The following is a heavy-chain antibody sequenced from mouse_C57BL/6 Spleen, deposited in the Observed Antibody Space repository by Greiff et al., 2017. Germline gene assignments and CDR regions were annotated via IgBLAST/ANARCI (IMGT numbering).Heavy chain of an antibody. CDR1: GFTFSNYW. CDR2: IRLKSDNYAT. D-gene: IGHD1-1*01. CDR3: TGNNYYGNRVLLYFDY. V-gene: IGHV6-3*01. J-gene: IGHJ2*01. Sequence: EVKLMESGGGLVQPGGSMKLSCVASGFTFSNYWMNWVRQSPEKGLEWVAQIRLKSDNYATHYAESVKGRFTISRNDSKRCVSLQKNNLRAEDTGIDYFTGNNYYGNRVLLYFDYWGQGTTLTVSS.